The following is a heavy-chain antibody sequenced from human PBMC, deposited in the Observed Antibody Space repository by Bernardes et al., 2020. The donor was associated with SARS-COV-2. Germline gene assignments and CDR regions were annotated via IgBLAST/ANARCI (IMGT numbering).Heavy chain of an antibody. CDR2: IKQDGSEK. Sequence: GGSLRLSCAASGFTFSSYWMSWVRQAPGKGLEWVANIKQDGSEKYYMDSMKGRFTISRDNAKNSLYLQMNSLRAEDTAVYYCARESIVWSNAFDYYDYGMDVWGQGTTVTVSS. CDR1: GFTFSSYW. CDR3: ARESIVWSNAFDYYDYGMDV. D-gene: IGHD3-22*01. V-gene: IGHV3-7*01. J-gene: IGHJ6*02.